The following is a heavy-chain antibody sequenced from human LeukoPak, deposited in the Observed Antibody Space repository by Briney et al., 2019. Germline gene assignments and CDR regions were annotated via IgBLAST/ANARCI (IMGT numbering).Heavy chain of an antibody. CDR1: GGSISSSSYY. CDR2: IYYSGST. Sequence: KPSETLSLTCTVSGGSISSSSYYWGWIRQPPGKGLEWIGSIYYSGSTYYNPSLKSRVTISVDMSKNQFSLKLSSVTAADTAVYYCARILGVYGPFRGVTLDVWGKGTTVTVSS. CDR3: ARILGVYGPFRGVTLDV. J-gene: IGHJ6*04. D-gene: IGHD3-10*01. V-gene: IGHV4-39*01.